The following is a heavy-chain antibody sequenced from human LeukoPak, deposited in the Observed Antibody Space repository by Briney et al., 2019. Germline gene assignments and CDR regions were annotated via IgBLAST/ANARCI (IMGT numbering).Heavy chain of an antibody. Sequence: ASVSVSCAASGYTFTSYGISWVRRAPGQGLEWMGWISAYNGNTNYAQKLQGRVTMTTDTSTSTAYMELRSLRSDDTAVYYCARQRYYDSSGYSNWFDPWGQGTLVTVSS. CDR3: ARQRYYDSSGYSNWFDP. CDR1: GYTFTSYG. CDR2: ISAYNGNT. D-gene: IGHD3-22*01. J-gene: IGHJ5*02. V-gene: IGHV1-18*01.